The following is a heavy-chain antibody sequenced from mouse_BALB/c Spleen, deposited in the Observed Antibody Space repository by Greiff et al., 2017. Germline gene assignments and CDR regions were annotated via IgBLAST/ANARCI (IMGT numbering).Heavy chain of an antibody. V-gene: IGHV1S56*01. CDR1: GYTFTSYD. J-gene: IGHJ1*01. D-gene: IGHD1-1*01. CDR2: IYPGDGST. Sequence: VQLQQSGAELVKPGASVKLSCKASGYTFTSYDINWVRQRPEQGLEWIGWIYPGDGSTKYNQKFKGKATLTTDKSSSTAYMQLSRLTSEDSAVYFCERHYDGSSRGWYFDVWGAGTTVTVSS. CDR3: ERHYDGSSRGWYFDV.